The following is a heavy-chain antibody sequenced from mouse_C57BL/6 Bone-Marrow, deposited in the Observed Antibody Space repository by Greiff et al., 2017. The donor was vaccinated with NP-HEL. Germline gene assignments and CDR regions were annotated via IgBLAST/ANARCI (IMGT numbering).Heavy chain of an antibody. CDR2: IDPSDSYT. Sequence: QVQLQQPGAELVMPGASVKLSCKASGYTFTSYWMHWVKQRPGQGLEWIGEIDPSDSYTNYNQKFKGKSTLTVDKSSSTAYMQLSSLTSEDSAVYYCARDGNLRYAMDYWGQGTSVTVSS. CDR1: GYTFTSYW. CDR3: ARDGNLRYAMDY. D-gene: IGHD2-1*01. V-gene: IGHV1-69*01. J-gene: IGHJ4*01.